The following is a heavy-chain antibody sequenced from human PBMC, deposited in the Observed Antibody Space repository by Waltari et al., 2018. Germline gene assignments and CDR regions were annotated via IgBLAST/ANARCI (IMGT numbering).Heavy chain of an antibody. Sequence: EVQLVESGGGLVQPGGSLRLACAASASTSSSYWMHWVRQAPGKGLVWVSRIKSDGGGTTYADSVKGRFTTSRDNAKNTLFLQMNSLRAEDTAVYYCASHRPGGYGMDVWGQGTTVTVSS. CDR1: ASTSSSYW. D-gene: IGHD2-15*01. CDR3: ASHRPGGYGMDV. CDR2: IKSDGGGT. J-gene: IGHJ6*02. V-gene: IGHV3-74*01.